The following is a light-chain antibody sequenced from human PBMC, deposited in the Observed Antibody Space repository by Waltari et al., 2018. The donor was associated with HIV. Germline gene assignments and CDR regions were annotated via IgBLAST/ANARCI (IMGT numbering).Light chain of an antibody. Sequence: EIVLTQSPGTLSLSAGEAATLSCRASQSIYNRYLAWYQQKPGQAPKVLIYGASIRATGVPDRFSCSGSGTNFTLTISRLEPEDFAVYHCQQYGTSPLTFGQGTNLEIK. J-gene: IGKJ2*01. CDR3: QQYGTSPLT. V-gene: IGKV3-20*01. CDR2: GAS. CDR1: QSIYNRY.